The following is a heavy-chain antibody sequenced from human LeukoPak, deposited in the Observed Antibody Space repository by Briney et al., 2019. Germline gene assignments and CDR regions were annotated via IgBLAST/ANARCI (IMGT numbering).Heavy chain of an antibody. CDR2: ISSSGNTI. CDR3: ARARWNHDY. V-gene: IGHV3-48*03. CDR1: GFTFRSYE. Sequence: PGGSLRLSCAASGFTFRSYEMNWVRQAPGKGLEWVSHISSSGNTIYYADSVKGRFTISRDNAKNSLYLQMNSLRAEDTAVYNCARARWNHDYWGQGTLVTVSS. J-gene: IGHJ4*02. D-gene: IGHD1-14*01.